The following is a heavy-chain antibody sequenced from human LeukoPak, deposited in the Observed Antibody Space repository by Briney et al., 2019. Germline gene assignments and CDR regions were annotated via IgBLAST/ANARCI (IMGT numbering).Heavy chain of an antibody. J-gene: IGHJ4*02. CDR3: ARCSGSYYKI. CDR1: GGTFNSYA. D-gene: IGHD3-10*02. CDR2: INPNSGGT. Sequence: GASVKVSCKASGGTFNSYAISWVRQAPGQGLEWMGWINPNSGGTNYAQKFQGRVTMTRDTSISTAYMELSRLRAEDTAVYYCARCSGSYYKIWGQGTLVTVSS. V-gene: IGHV1-2*02.